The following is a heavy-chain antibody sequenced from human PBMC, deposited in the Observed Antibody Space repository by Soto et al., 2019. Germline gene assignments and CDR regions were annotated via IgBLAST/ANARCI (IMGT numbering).Heavy chain of an antibody. CDR1: GYTFTGYY. Sequence: ASVKVSCKASGYTFTGYYMHWVRQAPGQGLEWMGWINPNSGGTNYAQKFQGRVTMTRDTSISTAYMELSKLRSDDTAVYYCARDAGYCSSTSCYTPFDYWGQGTLVTVSS. CDR2: INPNSGGT. J-gene: IGHJ4*02. D-gene: IGHD2-2*02. CDR3: ARDAGYCSSTSCYTPFDY. V-gene: IGHV1-2*02.